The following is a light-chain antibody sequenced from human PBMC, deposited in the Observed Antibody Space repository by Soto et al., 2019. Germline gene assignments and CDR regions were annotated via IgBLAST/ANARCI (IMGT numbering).Light chain of an antibody. CDR2: LGS. J-gene: IGKJ1*01. V-gene: IGKV2-28*01. CDR3: MQALQTPWT. CDR1: QSLLHSNGYNY. Sequence: DIVMTQSPLSLPVTPGEPASISCRSSQSLLHSNGYNYLDWYLQKPGQSPQLLIYLGSNRASGVPDRISGSGSGTDFTLKISRVEAEDVGVYYCMQALQTPWTFGQVTMVEIK.